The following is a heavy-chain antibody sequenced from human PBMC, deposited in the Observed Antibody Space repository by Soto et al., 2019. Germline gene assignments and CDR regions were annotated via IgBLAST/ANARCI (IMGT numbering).Heavy chain of an antibody. J-gene: IGHJ6*02. Sequence: PGGSLRLSCAASGFTFSSYAMHWVRQAPGKGLEWVAVISYDGSNKYYADSVKGRFTISRDNSKDTLYLQMNSLRAEDTAVYYCASAWGWGSYYYGMDVWGQGTTVTVS. CDR1: GFTFSSYA. D-gene: IGHD3-16*01. V-gene: IGHV3-30-3*01. CDR3: ASAWGWGSYYYGMDV. CDR2: ISYDGSNK.